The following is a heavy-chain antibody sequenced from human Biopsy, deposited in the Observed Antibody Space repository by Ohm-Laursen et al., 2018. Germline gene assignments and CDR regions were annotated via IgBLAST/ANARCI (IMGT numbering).Heavy chain of an antibody. CDR1: GYTFTSYE. CDR3: ARGYSRRVSIFEASIYWFDT. D-gene: IGHD6-6*01. Sequence: GSSVSASCKVSGYTFTSYEINWVRQATGQGLEWMGWMNPNSGNTGYAQRFQGRVTLTMNTSISTAYMELSGLRSEDTAVYFCARGYSRRVSIFEASIYWFDTWGQGTLVTVSS. J-gene: IGHJ5*02. V-gene: IGHV1-8*01. CDR2: MNPNSGNT.